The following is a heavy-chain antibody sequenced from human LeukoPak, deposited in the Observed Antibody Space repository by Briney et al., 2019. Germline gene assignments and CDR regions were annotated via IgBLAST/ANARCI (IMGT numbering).Heavy chain of an antibody. CDR3: AAEQTYGDYGSVH. J-gene: IGHJ4*02. D-gene: IGHD4-17*01. CDR2: IYHSGST. V-gene: IGHV4-30-2*01. Sequence: SETLSLTCAVSGGSISSGAYSWSWIRQAPGKGLEWIGYIYHSGSTYYNPSLRSRVTISVDRSKNQFSLKLSSVTAADTAVYYCAAEQTYGDYGSVHWGQGTLVTVSS. CDR1: GGSISSGAYS.